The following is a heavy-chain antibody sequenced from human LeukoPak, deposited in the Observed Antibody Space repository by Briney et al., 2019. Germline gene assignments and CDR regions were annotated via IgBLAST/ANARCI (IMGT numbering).Heavy chain of an antibody. Sequence: PGRSLGLSCAASGFTFSNFGMHWVRQAPGKGLGWVAAVLYDGSKKFYSDSVKGRFSIYRDNSNYTLFVQMHSLRPDNTAVYYCANFDGSSQAFHLWGQGTMVTVSS. D-gene: IGHD6-13*01. V-gene: IGHV3-30*18. CDR2: VLYDGSKK. J-gene: IGHJ3*01. CDR3: ANFDGSSQAFHL. CDR1: GFTFSNFG.